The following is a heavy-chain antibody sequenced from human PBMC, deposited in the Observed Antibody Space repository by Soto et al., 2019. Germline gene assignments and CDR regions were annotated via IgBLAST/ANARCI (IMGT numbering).Heavy chain of an antibody. J-gene: IGHJ4*02. CDR1: GGSISSGGYS. Sequence: SETLSLTCAVSGGSISSGGYSRRWIRQPPGKGLEWIGYMYHSGSTYYNPSLKRRVTISIDRSKNQFSLKLSSVTAADTAVYSCARVTYYFGQEILVTVSA. CDR2: MYHSGST. V-gene: IGHV4-30-2*01. CDR3: ARVTYY.